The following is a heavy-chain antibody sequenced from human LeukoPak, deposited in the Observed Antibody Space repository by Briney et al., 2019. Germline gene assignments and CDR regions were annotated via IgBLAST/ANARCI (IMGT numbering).Heavy chain of an antibody. V-gene: IGHV4-4*07. Sequence: SETLSLTCTVSGGSISSYYWSWIRQPAGKGLEWIGRIYTSGSTNYNPSLKSLFTMSVDTSKNQFSLKLSSVTAADTAVYYCARDITYYYDSSGYYYDYGMDVWGQGTTVTVSS. CDR3: ARDITYYYDSSGYYYDYGMDV. CDR1: GGSISSYY. J-gene: IGHJ6*02. CDR2: IYTSGST. D-gene: IGHD3-22*01.